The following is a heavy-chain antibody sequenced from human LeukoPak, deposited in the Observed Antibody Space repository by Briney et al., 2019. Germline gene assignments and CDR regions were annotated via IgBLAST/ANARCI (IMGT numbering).Heavy chain of an antibody. CDR2: IRYDGSNK. V-gene: IGHV3-30*02. Sequence: PGGSLRLSCAASGFTFSSYGMHWVRQAPGKGLEWVAFIRYDGSNKYYADSVKGRFTISRDNSKNTLYLQMNSLRAEDTAVYYCARDGVYGSGSYYFDYWGQGTLVTVSS. J-gene: IGHJ4*02. D-gene: IGHD3-10*01. CDR1: GFTFSSYG. CDR3: ARDGVYGSGSYYFDY.